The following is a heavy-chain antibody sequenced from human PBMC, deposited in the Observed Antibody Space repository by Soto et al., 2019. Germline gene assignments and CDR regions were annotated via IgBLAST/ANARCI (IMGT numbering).Heavy chain of an antibody. CDR1: GGSLRDYGHF. J-gene: IGHJ5*01. CDR2: TSYTGVT. D-gene: IGHD3-16*01. Sequence: PSETLSLTCTVSGGSLRDYGHFWTWIRQRPGSGLEWIGYTSYTGVTYYSPSLQSRISISVDTSKNQFSLTLNSLTAADTAVYYCATAPGGPPLNRFDSWGHGTLVTVSS. V-gene: IGHV4-31*02. CDR3: ATAPGGPPLNRFDS.